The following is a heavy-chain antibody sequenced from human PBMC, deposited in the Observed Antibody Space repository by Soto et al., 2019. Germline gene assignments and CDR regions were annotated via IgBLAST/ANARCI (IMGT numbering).Heavy chain of an antibody. CDR1: GFTFSSYA. CDR3: ARDLSYYYYGMDV. V-gene: IGHV3-30-3*01. J-gene: IGHJ6*02. CDR2: ISYDGSNK. Sequence: QVQLVESGGGVVQPGRSLRLSCAASGFTFSSYAMHWVRQAPGKGLEWVAVISYDGSNKYYADSVKGRFTISRDNSKNTLYLQMNSLRAEDTAVYYCARDLSYYYYGMDVWGQGTTVTVPS.